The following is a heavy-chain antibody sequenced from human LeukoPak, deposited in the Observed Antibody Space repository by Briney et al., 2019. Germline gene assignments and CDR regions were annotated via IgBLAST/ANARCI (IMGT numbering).Heavy chain of an antibody. CDR1: GGSISSYY. Sequence: PSETLSLTCTVSGGSISSYYWSWIRQPPGKGLEWIGYIYYSGSTNYNPSLKSRVTISVDTSKNQFSLKLSSVTAADTAVYYCARHVSSSGWYMVMDFDYWGQGTLVTVSS. CDR3: ARHVSSSGWYMVMDFDY. D-gene: IGHD6-19*01. J-gene: IGHJ4*02. V-gene: IGHV4-59*08. CDR2: IYYSGST.